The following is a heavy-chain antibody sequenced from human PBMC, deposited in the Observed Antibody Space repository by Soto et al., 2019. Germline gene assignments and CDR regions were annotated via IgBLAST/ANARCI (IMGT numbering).Heavy chain of an antibody. CDR1: GFTFSSYA. V-gene: IGHV3-30-3*01. D-gene: IGHD3-22*01. J-gene: IGHJ4*02. CDR3: AGAYYYDSSFWDY. Sequence: GESLKISCAASGFTFSSYAMHWVRQAPGKGLEWVAVISYDGSNKYYADSVKGRFTISRDNSKNTLYLQMNSLRAEDTAVYYCAGAYYYDSSFWDYWGQGTLVTVSS. CDR2: ISYDGSNK.